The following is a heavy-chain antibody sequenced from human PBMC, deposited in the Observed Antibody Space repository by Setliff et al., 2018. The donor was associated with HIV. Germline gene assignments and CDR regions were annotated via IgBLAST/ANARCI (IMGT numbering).Heavy chain of an antibody. CDR2: ISSRGSTI. J-gene: IGHJ6*02. V-gene: IGHV3-11*04. CDR3: AKDVCSGAYCYAYYYYGMDV. Sequence: PGGSLSLSCAASGVTVSDYYMSWIRQAPGKGLEWVSYISSRGSTIYYADAVRGRFTSSRDNSKNTLYLQMNSVRVEDTAVYYCAKDVCSGAYCYAYYYYGMDVWGQGTMVTVSS. D-gene: IGHD2-15*01. CDR1: GVTVSDYY.